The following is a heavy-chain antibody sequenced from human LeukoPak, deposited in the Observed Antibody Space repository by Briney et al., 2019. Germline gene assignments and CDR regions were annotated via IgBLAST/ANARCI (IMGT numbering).Heavy chain of an antibody. CDR2: IYTSGST. D-gene: IGHD2-2*02. J-gene: IGHJ5*02. CDR3: ARDREYCSSTSCYRPHWFDP. CDR1: GRSISSGSDY. V-gene: IGHV4-61*02. Sequence: SQTLSLTRTVPGRSISSGSDYWSWIRQPAGKGLEWIGRIYTSGSTNYNPSIKSRVTISVVTSKIQFSLKLSSVTAADTAVYYCARDREYCSSTSCYRPHWFDPWGQGTLVTVSS.